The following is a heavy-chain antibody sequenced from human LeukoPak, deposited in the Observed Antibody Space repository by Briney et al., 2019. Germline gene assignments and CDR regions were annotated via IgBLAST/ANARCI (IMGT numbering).Heavy chain of an antibody. CDR1: GGSISSGGYY. J-gene: IGHJ6*02. V-gene: IGHV4-31*03. Sequence: SETLSLTCTVSGGSISSGGYYWSWIHQHPGKGREWIGYIYYSGITYYNPSLKSRVTISVDTSKNQFSLKLSSVTAADTAVYYCASQGANQYYYYGMDVWGQGTTVTVSS. CDR2: IYYSGIT. CDR3: ASQGANQYYYYGMDV.